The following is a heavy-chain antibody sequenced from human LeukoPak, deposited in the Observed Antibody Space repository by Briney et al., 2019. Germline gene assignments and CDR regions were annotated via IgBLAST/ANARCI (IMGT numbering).Heavy chain of an antibody. V-gene: IGHV3-15*04. CDR3: TTDEDWNYARKDV. CDR1: GFTFNYAW. CDR2: TVSGIDGGIT. J-gene: IGHJ6*02. Sequence: GGSLRLSCAASGFTFNYAWMSWVRQVPGKGLEWVGQTVSGIDGGITDYATPVKGRFTISRDDSKSTLYLQMNSLKIEDTAVYYCTTDEDWNYARKDVWGQGATVIVSS. D-gene: IGHD1-7*01.